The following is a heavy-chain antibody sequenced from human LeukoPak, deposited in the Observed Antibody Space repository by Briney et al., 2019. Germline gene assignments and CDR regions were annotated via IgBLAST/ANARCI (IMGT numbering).Heavy chain of an antibody. CDR2: INSDSNYI. V-gene: IGHV3-21*01. CDR3: AVAHYYGSGDAFDI. J-gene: IGHJ3*02. Sequence: GGFLRLSCAASGFTFRSYSMNWVRQAPGKGLEWVSSINSDSNYIYYADSVQGRFTISRDNAKNSLYLQMNSLRAEDTAVYYCAVAHYYGSGDAFDIWGQGTKVTVSS. D-gene: IGHD3-10*01. CDR1: GFTFRSYS.